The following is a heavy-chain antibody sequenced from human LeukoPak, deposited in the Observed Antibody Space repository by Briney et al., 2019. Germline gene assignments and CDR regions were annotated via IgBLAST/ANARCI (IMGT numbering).Heavy chain of an antibody. D-gene: IGHD6-6*01. J-gene: IGHJ6*04. Sequence: SETLSLTCAVYGGSFSGYYWSWIRQPPGKGLEWIGEINHSGSTNYNPSLKSRVTISVDTSKNQFSLKLSSVTAADTAVYYCARGPSIADPPPQMDVWGKGTTVTVSS. V-gene: IGHV4-34*01. CDR2: INHSGST. CDR3: ARGPSIADPPPQMDV. CDR1: GGSFSGYY.